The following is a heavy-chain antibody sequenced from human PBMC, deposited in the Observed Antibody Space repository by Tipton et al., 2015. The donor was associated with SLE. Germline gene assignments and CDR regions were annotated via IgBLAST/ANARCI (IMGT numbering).Heavy chain of an antibody. D-gene: IGHD3-3*01. V-gene: IGHV4-4*02. Sequence: TLSLTCAVSGASISSDNWWSWVRQPPGKGLEWIGEIYDSGSTNYNPSLKSRVTMSVDRSKNQFSLKPTSVTAADTAVYYCARVLRLTIAYAMDVWGQGTTVIVSS. J-gene: IGHJ6*02. CDR1: GASISSDNW. CDR2: IYDSGST. CDR3: ARVLRLTIAYAMDV.